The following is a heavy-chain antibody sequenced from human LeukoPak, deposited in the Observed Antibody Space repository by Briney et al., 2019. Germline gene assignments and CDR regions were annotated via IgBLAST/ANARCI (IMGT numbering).Heavy chain of an antibody. Sequence: SVKVSCMASGGTFRSYAISWVRQAPGQGLEWMGGIIPIFGTANYAQKFQGRVTITADESTSTAYMELSSLRSEDTAVYYCARDQGYRYGYGDFDYWGQGTLVTVSS. CDR2: IIPIFGTA. V-gene: IGHV1-69*13. D-gene: IGHD5-18*01. CDR3: ARDQGYRYGYGDFDY. CDR1: GGTFRSYA. J-gene: IGHJ4*02.